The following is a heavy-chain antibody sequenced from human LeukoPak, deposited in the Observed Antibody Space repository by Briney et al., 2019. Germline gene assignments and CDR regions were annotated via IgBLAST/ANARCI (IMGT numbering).Heavy chain of an antibody. CDR1: GGSFSGYY. J-gene: IGHJ2*01. V-gene: IGHV4-34*01. CDR3: ARQSKRPYFDL. CDR2: INHSGST. Sequence: KPSETLSLTCAVYGGSFSGYYWSWIRQPPGKGLEWIGEINHSGSTNYNPSLKSRVTKSVDTSKNQFSLKLSSVTAADTAVYYCARQSKRPYFDLWGRGTLVTVSS.